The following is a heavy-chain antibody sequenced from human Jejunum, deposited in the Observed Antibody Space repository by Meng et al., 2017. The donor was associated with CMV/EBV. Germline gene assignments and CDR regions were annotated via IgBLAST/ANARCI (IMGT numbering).Heavy chain of an antibody. CDR3: AKGYGNSFEY. Sequence: QLQLEASGPGVVNPSATLSLACTVSGGSFTTYYWSLILQRAGKGLEWIGRIITSGSTNYNPSLRSRVIMSVDTSKNQFFLKLRSVTAADTAVYFCAKGYGNSFEYWGQGSLVTVSS. D-gene: IGHD3-16*01. V-gene: IGHV4-4*07. CDR2: IITSGST. J-gene: IGHJ4*02. CDR1: GGSFTTYY.